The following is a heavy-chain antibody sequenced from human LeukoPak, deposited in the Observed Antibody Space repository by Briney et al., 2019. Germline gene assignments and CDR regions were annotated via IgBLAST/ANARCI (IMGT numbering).Heavy chain of an antibody. CDR3: AKDLRYDSSGYSVFRY. CDR1: GFTVSSNY. V-gene: IGHV3-23*01. Sequence: GGSLRLSCAASGFTVSSNYMSWVRQAPGKGLEWVSAIRGSGGSTYYADSVKGRFTISRDNSKNTLYLQMNSLRAEDAAVYYCAKDLRYDSSGYSVFRYWGQGTLVTVSS. D-gene: IGHD3-22*01. J-gene: IGHJ4*02. CDR2: IRGSGGST.